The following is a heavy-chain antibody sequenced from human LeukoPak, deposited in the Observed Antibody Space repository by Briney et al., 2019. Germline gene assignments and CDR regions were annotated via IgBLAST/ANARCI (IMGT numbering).Heavy chain of an antibody. J-gene: IGHJ4*02. Sequence: PGGSLRLSCEASGITFNIYWMHWVRQAPGKGLVWVSRITPDGTKTDYADPVKGRFTISRDNAKNTLYLQMNSLRAEDAAVYFCVNHDYGDSYVGGGQGTLVTVSS. D-gene: IGHD4-17*01. CDR1: GITFNIYW. V-gene: IGHV3-74*01. CDR3: VNHDYGDSYVG. CDR2: ITPDGTKT.